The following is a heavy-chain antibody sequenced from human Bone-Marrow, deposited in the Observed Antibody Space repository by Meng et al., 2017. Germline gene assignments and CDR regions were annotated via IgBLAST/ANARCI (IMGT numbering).Heavy chain of an antibody. CDR3: ARDKLLWFGESQGP. Sequence: GGSLRLSCAASGFTFRNYGMNWVRQAPGKGLEWVSSISSSSSYIYYADSVKGRFTISRDNAKNSLYLQMNSLRAEDTAVYYCARDKLLWFGESQGPWGQGTLVTV. V-gene: IGHV3-21*01. D-gene: IGHD3-10*01. CDR1: GFTFRNYG. J-gene: IGHJ5*02. CDR2: ISSSSSYI.